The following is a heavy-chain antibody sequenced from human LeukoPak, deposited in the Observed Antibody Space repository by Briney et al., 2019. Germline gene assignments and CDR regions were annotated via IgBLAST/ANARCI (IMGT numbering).Heavy chain of an antibody. CDR3: ARDLTYCSGGSCPDY. D-gene: IGHD2-15*01. CDR2: IWYDGSNK. V-gene: IGHV3-33*08. J-gene: IGHJ4*02. CDR1: GFTFSSHW. Sequence: HPGGSLRLSCAASGFTFSSHWMSWVRLAPGKGLEWVAVIWYDGSNKYYADSVKGRFTISRDNSKNTLYLQMNSLRAEDTAVYYCARDLTYCSGGSCPDYWGQGTLVTVSS.